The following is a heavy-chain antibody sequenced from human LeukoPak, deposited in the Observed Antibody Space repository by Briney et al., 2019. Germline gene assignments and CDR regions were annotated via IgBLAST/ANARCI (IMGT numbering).Heavy chain of an antibody. CDR2: ISYDGSNK. J-gene: IGHJ4*02. CDR1: GFTFSSYA. CDR3: ARDSSGWYYFDY. V-gene: IGHV3-30-3*01. Sequence: GGSLRLSCAASGFTFSSYAMPWVRQAPGKGLEWVAVISYDGSNKYYADSVKGRFTISRDNSKNTLYLQMNSLRAEDTAVYYCARDSSGWYYFDYWGQGTLVTVSS. D-gene: IGHD6-19*01.